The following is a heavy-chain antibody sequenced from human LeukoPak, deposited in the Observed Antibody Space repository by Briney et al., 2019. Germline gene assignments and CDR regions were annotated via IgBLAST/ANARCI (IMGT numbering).Heavy chain of an antibody. D-gene: IGHD6-19*01. J-gene: IGHJ4*02. CDR1: GYTFTSYD. V-gene: IGHV1-8*03. CDR2: MNPNSGNT. Sequence: ASVKVSCKASGYTFTSYDINWVRQATGQGLEWMGWMNPNSGNTGYSQKFQGRVTITRDTSASTAYMELSSLRSEDTAVYYCARDRIAVAGTGLDYWGQGTLVTVSS. CDR3: ARDRIAVAGTGLDY.